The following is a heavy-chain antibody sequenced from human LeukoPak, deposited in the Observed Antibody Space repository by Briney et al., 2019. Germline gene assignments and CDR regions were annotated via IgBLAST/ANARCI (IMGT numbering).Heavy chain of an antibody. D-gene: IGHD4-23*01. Sequence: GGSLRLSCAASGFTFSSYWMSWVRQAPGKGLEWVANIKQDGSEKYYVDSVKGRFTISRDNAKNSLYLQMNSLRAEDTAVYYCARDLGVDYGGPFDYWGQGTLVTVSS. CDR1: GFTFSSYW. CDR3: ARDLGVDYGGPFDY. J-gene: IGHJ4*02. V-gene: IGHV3-7*01. CDR2: IKQDGSEK.